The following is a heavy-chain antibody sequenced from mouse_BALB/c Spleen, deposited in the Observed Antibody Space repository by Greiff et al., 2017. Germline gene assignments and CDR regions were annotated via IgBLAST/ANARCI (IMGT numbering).Heavy chain of an antibody. V-gene: IGHV8-11*01. CDR2: IWWNDNK. CDR3: ARIRDYAMDY. Sequence: QVTLKVSGPGILQPSQTLSLTCSFSGFSLSTYGIGVGWIRQPSGKGLEWLAHIWWNDNKYYNTALKSRLTISKDTSNNQVFLKIASVDTADTATYYCARIRDYAMDYWGQGTSVTVSS. J-gene: IGHJ4*01. CDR1: GFSLSTYGIG.